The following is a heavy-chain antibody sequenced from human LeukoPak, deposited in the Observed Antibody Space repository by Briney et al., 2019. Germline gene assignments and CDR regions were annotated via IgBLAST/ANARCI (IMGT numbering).Heavy chain of an antibody. J-gene: IGHJ3*02. D-gene: IGHD1-26*01. CDR2: ISSSSSYI. V-gene: IGHV3-21*01. CDR1: GFTFSSYS. CDR3: WVGALRDAFDI. Sequence: PGGSLRLSCAASGFTFSSYSMNWVRQAPGKGLEWVSSISSSSSYIYSADSVKGRFTISRDNAKNTLYLQMNSLRAEDTAVYYCWVGALRDAFDIWGQGTMVTVSS.